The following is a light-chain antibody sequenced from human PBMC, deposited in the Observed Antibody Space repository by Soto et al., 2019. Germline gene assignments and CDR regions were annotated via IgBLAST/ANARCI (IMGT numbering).Light chain of an antibody. CDR3: QHRSNWPQT. CDR2: DAS. CDR1: QSVGSF. Sequence: EIVLTRSPATLSLSPGERAALSVRASQSVGSFLAWYQQKPGQAPRLLIYDASNRATDIPARFSGSGSGTDFTLTISSLEPEDFAVYYCQHRSNWPQTFGQGTKVDIK. V-gene: IGKV3-11*01. J-gene: IGKJ1*01.